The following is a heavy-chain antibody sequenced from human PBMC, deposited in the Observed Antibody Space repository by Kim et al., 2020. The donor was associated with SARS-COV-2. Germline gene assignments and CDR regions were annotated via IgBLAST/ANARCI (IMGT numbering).Heavy chain of an antibody. D-gene: IGHD3-9*01. J-gene: IGHJ6*02. CDR3: TTVLMYYDILTGYYLGYYYGMDV. CDR2: IKSKTDGGTT. V-gene: IGHV3-15*01. Sequence: GGSLRLSCAASGFTFSNAWMSWVRQAPGKGLEWVGRIKSKTDGGTTDYAAPVTGRFTISRDDSKNTLYLQMNSLKTEDTAVYYCTTVLMYYDILTGYYLGYYYGMDVWGQGTTVTVSS. CDR1: GFTFSNAW.